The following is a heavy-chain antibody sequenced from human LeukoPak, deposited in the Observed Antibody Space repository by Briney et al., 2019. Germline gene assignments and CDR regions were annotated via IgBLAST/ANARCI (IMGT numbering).Heavy chain of an antibody. J-gene: IGHJ4*02. V-gene: IGHV3-30*02. Sequence: GGSLRLSCAASGFTFSSYGMHWVRQAPGKGLEWVAFIRYDGSNKYYADSVKGRFTISRDNSKNTLYLQMNSLRAEDTAVYYCAKGERTNSIVVVVAAIGLLDYWGQGTLVTVSS. D-gene: IGHD2-15*01. CDR1: GFTFSSYG. CDR3: AKGERTNSIVVVVAAIGLLDY. CDR2: IRYDGSNK.